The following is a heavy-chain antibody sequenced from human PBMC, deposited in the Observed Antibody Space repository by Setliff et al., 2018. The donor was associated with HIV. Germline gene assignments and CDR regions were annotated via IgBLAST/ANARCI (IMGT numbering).Heavy chain of an antibody. V-gene: IGHV3-33*06. CDR2: IWYDGSNK. CDR3: AKGPGYSSSWYYFNY. CDR1: GFTFDDYT. Sequence: PGGSLRLSCAASGFTFDDYTMHWVRQAPGKGLEWLAVIWYDGSNKYYADSVKGRFTISRDNSKNTLYLQMNSLRAEDTAVYYCAKGPGYSSSWYYFNYWGQGTLVTVSS. J-gene: IGHJ4*02. D-gene: IGHD6-13*01.